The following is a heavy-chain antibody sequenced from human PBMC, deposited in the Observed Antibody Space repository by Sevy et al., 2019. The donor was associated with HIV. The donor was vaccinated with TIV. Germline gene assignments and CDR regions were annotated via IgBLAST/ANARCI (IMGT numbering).Heavy chain of an antibody. V-gene: IGHV1-8*01. Sequence: GASVKVSCETSGYTFTSYEINWVRLVSGQGLEYMGWINPNTGKTGYVQKFQGRFTMTVDTSKTTAYMELSNLKPDDTAMYYCSRRAFNDYWGQGTLVTVSS. J-gene: IGHJ4*02. CDR1: GYTFTSYE. CDR2: INPNTGKT. CDR3: SRRAFNDY.